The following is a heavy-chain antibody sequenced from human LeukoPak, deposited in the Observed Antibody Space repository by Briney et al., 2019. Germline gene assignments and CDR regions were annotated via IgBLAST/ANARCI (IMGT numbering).Heavy chain of an antibody. CDR2: IIPIFGTT. CDR1: GGTFSSYA. D-gene: IGHD6-13*01. Sequence: ASVKVSCKASGGTFSSYAISWVRQAPGQGLEWMGRIIPIFGTTNYAQKFQGRVTITTDESTSTAYMELSSLRSEDTAVYYCARFIAAAGTPFAFDIWGQGTMVTVSS. J-gene: IGHJ3*02. V-gene: IGHV1-69*05. CDR3: ARFIAAAGTPFAFDI.